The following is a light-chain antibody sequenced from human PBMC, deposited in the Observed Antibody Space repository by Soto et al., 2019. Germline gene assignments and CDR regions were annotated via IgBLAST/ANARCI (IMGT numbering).Light chain of an antibody. CDR2: DAS. J-gene: IGKJ1*01. CDR1: QSVGKY. Sequence: EIVMTQSPATLSLSPGERVTLSCRASQSVGKYLVWYQQKPGQAPRLLIYDASNRSTGIPARFSGSGSGTDFTLTIISLEPADFSVYYCQQRGKRPPWTFGQGTKVEIK. CDR3: QQRGKRPPWT. V-gene: IGKV3-11*01.